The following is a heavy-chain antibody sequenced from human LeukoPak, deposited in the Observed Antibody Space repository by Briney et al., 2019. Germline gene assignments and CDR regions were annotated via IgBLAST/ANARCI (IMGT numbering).Heavy chain of an antibody. Sequence: PGGSLRLSCAASGFTFSSYWMSWVRQAPGKGLEWVANIKQDGSEKYYVDSVKGRFTISRDNAKNSLYLQMNSLRAEDTAVYYCTSDYYGSSGFLPDAFDIWGQGTMVTVSS. D-gene: IGHD3-22*01. V-gene: IGHV3-7*01. CDR2: IKQDGSEK. J-gene: IGHJ3*02. CDR3: TSDYYGSSGFLPDAFDI. CDR1: GFTFSSYW.